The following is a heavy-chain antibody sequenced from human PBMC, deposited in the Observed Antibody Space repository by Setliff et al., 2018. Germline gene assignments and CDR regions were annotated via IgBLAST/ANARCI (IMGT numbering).Heavy chain of an antibody. CDR2: IYYSGST. J-gene: IGHJ5*02. CDR1: GGSISSGDYY. CDR3: ARGFPRYYDTFDP. D-gene: IGHD3-9*01. V-gene: IGHV4-61*08. Sequence: SETLSLTCTVSGGSISSGDYYWSWIRQPPGKGLEWIGYIYYSGSTNYNPSLKSRVTISVDTSKNQFSLKLSSVTAADMAVYYCARGFPRYYDTFDPWGQGTLVTVSS.